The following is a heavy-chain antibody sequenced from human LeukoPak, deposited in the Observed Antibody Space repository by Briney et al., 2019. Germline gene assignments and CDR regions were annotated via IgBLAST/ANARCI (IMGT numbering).Heavy chain of an antibody. CDR1: GFTFSSYA. V-gene: IGHV3-23*01. D-gene: IGHD6-19*01. CDR2: ISGSGGST. Sequence: TGGSLRLSCAASGFTFSSYAMSWVRQAPGKGLEWVSSISGSGGSTYYADSVKGRFTISRDNSKNTVYLQMNSLRAEDTAVYYCTKVGWVVSSWSGGYWGQGTLVTVSS. J-gene: IGHJ4*02. CDR3: TKVGWVVSSWSGGY.